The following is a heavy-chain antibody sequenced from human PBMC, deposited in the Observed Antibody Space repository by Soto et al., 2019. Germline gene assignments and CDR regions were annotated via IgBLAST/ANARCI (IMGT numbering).Heavy chain of an antibody. CDR2: IYPGDSDT. Sequence: GESLKISCKGSGYSFTSYWIGWVRQMPGKGLEWIGIIYPGDSDTRYSPSFQGQVTISADKSISTAYLQWSSLKASDTAMYYCARLSCSSTSCYGGYYYYMDVWGKGTTVTVSS. J-gene: IGHJ6*03. CDR1: GYSFTSYW. CDR3: ARLSCSSTSCYGGYYYYMDV. V-gene: IGHV5-51*01. D-gene: IGHD2-2*01.